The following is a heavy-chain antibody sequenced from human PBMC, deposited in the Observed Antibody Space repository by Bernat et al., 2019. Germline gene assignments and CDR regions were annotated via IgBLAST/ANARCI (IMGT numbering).Heavy chain of an antibody. V-gene: IGHV3-15*07. Sequence: EVQLVESGGGVVKPGGSLRLSCAASGFTFSNASMNWVRQAPGKGLEWVGRIKSKTDSGTTAYAAPVKGRFTIARDDSKNTLNLQMNSMKTEDSAVYYCTTARTPRYWGQGTLVTVSS. CDR3: TTARTPRY. D-gene: IGHD1-14*01. CDR1: GFTFSNAS. CDR2: IKSKTDSGTT. J-gene: IGHJ4*02.